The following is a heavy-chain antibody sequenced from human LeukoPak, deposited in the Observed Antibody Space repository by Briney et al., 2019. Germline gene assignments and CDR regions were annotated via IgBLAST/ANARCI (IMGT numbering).Heavy chain of an antibody. D-gene: IGHD3-10*02. CDR3: ARDDAGSYYVIDY. CDR2: IWYDGSNK. Sequence: GGSLRLSCAASGFTFSSYGMHWVRQAPGKGLEWVALIWYDGSNKYYADSAKGRVTISRDNSKNTLDLQMNSLRGEETAVYYCARDDAGSYYVIDYWGQGTLVTVSS. CDR1: GFTFSSYG. V-gene: IGHV3-30*02. J-gene: IGHJ4*02.